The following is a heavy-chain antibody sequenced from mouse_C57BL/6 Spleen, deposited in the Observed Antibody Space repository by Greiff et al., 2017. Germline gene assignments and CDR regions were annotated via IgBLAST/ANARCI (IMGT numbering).Heavy chain of an antibody. CDR1: GYSITSGYY. V-gene: IGHV3-6*01. J-gene: IGHJ4*01. D-gene: IGHD2-4*01. CDR3: AREGYDYDDYAMDY. CDR2: ISYDGSN. Sequence: EVKLQASGPGLVKPSQSLSLTCSVTGYSITSGYYWNWIRQFPGNKLEWMGYISYDGSNNYNPSLKNRISITRDTSKNQFFLKLNSVTTEDTATYYCAREGYDYDDYAMDYWGQGTSVTVSS.